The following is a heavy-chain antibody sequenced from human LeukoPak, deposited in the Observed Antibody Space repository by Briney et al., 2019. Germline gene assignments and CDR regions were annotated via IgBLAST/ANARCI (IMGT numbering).Heavy chain of an antibody. V-gene: IGHV3-21*01. CDR3: ARDLYDSGAYSSPIDY. D-gene: IGHD3-22*01. Sequence: PGGSLRLSCAAYGFTLSSHSMNWVRQAPGKGLEWVSSIGSSSSYIHSADSVKGRFTISRDNAKNSLYLQMNSLRAEDTAVYYCARDLYDSGAYSSPIDYWGQGTLVTVSS. CDR1: GFTLSSHS. CDR2: IGSSSSYI. J-gene: IGHJ4*02.